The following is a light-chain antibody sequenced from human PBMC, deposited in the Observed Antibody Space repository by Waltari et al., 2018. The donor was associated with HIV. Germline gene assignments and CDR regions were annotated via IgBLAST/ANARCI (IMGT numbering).Light chain of an antibody. J-gene: IGKJ4*01. CDR1: QNITSY. Sequence: AIRMTQSPSSFSASTGDRVTITCRASQNITSYLAWYQQKPGKAPNLLIYAASTLQSGVPSRFRGSGSGTDFTLTVSCLQSEDFATYYCQQYYSYPLTFGGGTKVEIK. CDR2: AAS. V-gene: IGKV1-8*01. CDR3: QQYYSYPLT.